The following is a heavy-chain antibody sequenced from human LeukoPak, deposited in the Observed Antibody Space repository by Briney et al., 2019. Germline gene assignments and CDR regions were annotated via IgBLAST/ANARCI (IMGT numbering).Heavy chain of an antibody. CDR3: TTDGPAASNTGDY. V-gene: IGHV3-15*01. CDR2: IKSKTDGGTT. J-gene: IGHJ4*02. D-gene: IGHD2-2*01. CDR1: GFTFSNAW. Sequence: GGSLRLSCAASGFTFSNAWMSWVRQAPGKGLEWVGRIKSKTDGGTTDYAAPVKGRFTISRDDSKNTLYLQMNSLKTEDAAVYYCTTDGPAASNTGDYWGQGTLVTVSS.